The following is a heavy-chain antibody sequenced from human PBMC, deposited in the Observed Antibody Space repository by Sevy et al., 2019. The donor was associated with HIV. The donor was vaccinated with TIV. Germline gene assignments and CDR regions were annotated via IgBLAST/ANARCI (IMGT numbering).Heavy chain of an antibody. CDR3: AKDKESAVAGTGFDY. D-gene: IGHD6-19*01. J-gene: IGHJ4*02. V-gene: IGHV3-23*01. Sequence: GESPKISCAASGFTFSSYAMSWVRQAPGKGLEWVSAISGSGGSTYYADSVKGRFTISRDNSKNTLYLQMNSLRAEDTAVYYCAKDKESAVAGTGFDYWDQGTLVTVSS. CDR2: ISGSGGST. CDR1: GFTFSSYA.